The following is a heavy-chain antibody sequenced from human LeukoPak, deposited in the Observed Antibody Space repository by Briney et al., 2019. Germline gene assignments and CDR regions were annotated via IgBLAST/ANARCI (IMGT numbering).Heavy chain of an antibody. CDR3: ASRGYCSSTSCPYYYYGMDV. J-gene: IGHJ6*02. CDR2: INHSGST. V-gene: IGHV4-34*01. Sequence: SETLSLTCAVYGGSFSGYYWSWIRQPPGKGLEWIGEINHSGSTNYNPSLKSRVTISVDTSKNQFSLTLSSVTAADTAVYYCASRGYCSSTSCPYYYYGMDVWGQGTTVTVSS. CDR1: GGSFSGYY. D-gene: IGHD2-2*01.